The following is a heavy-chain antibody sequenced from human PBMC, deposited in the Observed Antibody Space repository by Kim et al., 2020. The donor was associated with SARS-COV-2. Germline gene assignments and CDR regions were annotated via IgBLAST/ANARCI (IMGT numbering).Heavy chain of an antibody. J-gene: IGHJ1*01. CDR1: GFTFSSYC. CDR2: IKPDGSAE. CDR3: VRVGYNYAIDH. D-gene: IGHD5-18*01. Sequence: GGSLRLSCAASGFTFSSYCLSWVRQAPGKGLEWVANIKPDGSAEQYADSLRGRFTISRDNAKNSVYLQMSSLRAEDTATYYCVRVGYNYAIDHWGQGTLVTVTS. V-gene: IGHV3-7*01.